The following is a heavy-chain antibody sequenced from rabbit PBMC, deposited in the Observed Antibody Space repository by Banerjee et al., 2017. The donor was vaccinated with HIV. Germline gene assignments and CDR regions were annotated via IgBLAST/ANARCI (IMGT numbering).Heavy chain of an antibody. CDR3: ARDPYGGYFTL. J-gene: IGHJ4*01. D-gene: IGHD4-2*01. CDR2: IYTSGGST. V-gene: IGHV1S45*01. CDR1: GFSFSSSYW. Sequence: QQQLVESGGDLVKPEGSLTLTCTASGFSFSSSYWICWVRQAPGKGLEWIACIYTSGGSTDYASWAKGRFTISKTSSTTVTLQMTSLTAADTATYFCARDPYGGYFTLWGPGTLVTVS.